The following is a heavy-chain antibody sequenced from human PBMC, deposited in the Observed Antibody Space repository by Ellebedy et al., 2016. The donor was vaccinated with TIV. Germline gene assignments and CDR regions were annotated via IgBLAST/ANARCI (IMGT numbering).Heavy chain of an antibody. Sequence: GESLKISCKISGYNFSNNWISWVRQKPGKGLEWMGRIHPRDSDTDYRPSFRGHVTMSVDKSISFAFLQWSSLKASDTAMYYCARRGDSDFDPWGQGTVVTVSP. J-gene: IGHJ5*02. CDR3: ARRGDSDFDP. CDR2: IHPRDSDT. CDR1: GYNFSNNW. V-gene: IGHV5-10-1*01. D-gene: IGHD4-17*01.